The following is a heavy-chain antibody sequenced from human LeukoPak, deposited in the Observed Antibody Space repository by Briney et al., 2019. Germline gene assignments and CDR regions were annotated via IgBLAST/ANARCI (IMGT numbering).Heavy chain of an antibody. CDR1: GGSISSGGYY. D-gene: IGHD2-2*01. J-gene: IGHJ6*03. CDR3: AVVVPARSYYMDV. Sequence: SQTLSLTCTVSGGSISSGGYYWSWIRQPPGKGLEWIGYIYHSGSTYYNPSLKSRVTISVDRSKNQFSLKLSSVTAADTAVYYCAVVVPARSYYMDVWGKGTTVTVSS. CDR2: IYHSGST. V-gene: IGHV4-30-2*01.